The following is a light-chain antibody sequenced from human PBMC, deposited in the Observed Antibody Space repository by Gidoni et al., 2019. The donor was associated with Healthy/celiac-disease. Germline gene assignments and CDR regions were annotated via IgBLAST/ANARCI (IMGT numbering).Light chain of an antibody. J-gene: IGKJ4*01. CDR1: QSVSSY. Sequence: DIVLTQSPATLSLSPGERAPLSCRPSQSVSSYLAWYQQKPGQAPRLLLYDASNRATGIPARFSGSGSGTDVTLTISSLEPEDFAVYYCQQRSNWPLTFGGGTKVEIK. CDR2: DAS. V-gene: IGKV3-11*01. CDR3: QQRSNWPLT.